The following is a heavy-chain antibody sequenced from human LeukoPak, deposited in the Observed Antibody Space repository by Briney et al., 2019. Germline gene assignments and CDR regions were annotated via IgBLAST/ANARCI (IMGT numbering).Heavy chain of an antibody. Sequence: HPGGSLRLSCAASGFTFSSYAMWWVRQAPGKGLEWVSAISGSGGSTYYADSVKGRFTISRDNSKNTLYLQMNSLRAEDTALYYCAKERRPTYYYDSRGYHCVPLLDYWGQGTLVTVSS. V-gene: IGHV3-23*01. D-gene: IGHD3-22*01. CDR3: AKERRPTYYYDSRGYHCVPLLDY. CDR2: ISGSGGST. CDR1: GFTFSSYA. J-gene: IGHJ4*02.